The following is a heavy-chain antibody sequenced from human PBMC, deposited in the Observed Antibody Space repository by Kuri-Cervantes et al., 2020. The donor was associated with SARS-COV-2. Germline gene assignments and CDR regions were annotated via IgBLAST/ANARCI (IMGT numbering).Heavy chain of an antibody. V-gene: IGHV3-30*03. CDR1: GFTFSSYG. J-gene: IGHJ6*02. CDR2: ISYDGSNK. D-gene: IGHD4-17*01. Sequence: GESLKISCAASGFTFSSYGMHWVRQAPGKGLEWVAVISYDGSNKYYADSVKGRFTISRDNSKNTPYLQMNSLRAEDTAVYYCAREERHSVTTRYYYYGMDVWGQGTTVTVSS. CDR3: AREERHSVTTRYYYYGMDV.